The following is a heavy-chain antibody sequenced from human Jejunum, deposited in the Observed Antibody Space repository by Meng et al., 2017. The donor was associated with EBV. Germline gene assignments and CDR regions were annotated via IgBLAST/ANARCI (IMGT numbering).Heavy chain of an antibody. D-gene: IGHD2-21*02. CDR3: ARGKVTFDY. CDR1: GGPLTDNH. Sequence: QVQLQESGPGLAKPSXXLSLTCAVSGGPLTDNHWTWIRQPPGKGLEWIGYISYTGRVNYNPSLKSRVTISIDTSRNQFSLRLTSVTAADTAVYYCARGKVTFDYWGQGTLVTVSS. J-gene: IGHJ4*02. V-gene: IGHV4-59*01. CDR2: ISYTGRV.